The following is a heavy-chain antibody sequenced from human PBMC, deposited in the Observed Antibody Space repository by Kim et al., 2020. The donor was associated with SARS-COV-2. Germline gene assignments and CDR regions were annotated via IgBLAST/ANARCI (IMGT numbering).Heavy chain of an antibody. D-gene: IGHD3-10*01. V-gene: IGHV3-53*01. CDR2: IYSGGNT. J-gene: IGHJ6*02. CDR1: GITISGLY. Sequence: GGSLRLSCAASGITISGLYMSWVRQAPGRGLEWVSVIYSGGNTFYTDSVKGRFTLSRADPKNTVYLQMNSLRGEDTAVYYCASSGSPPYYYGMDVWGPGT. CDR3: ASSGSPPYYYGMDV.